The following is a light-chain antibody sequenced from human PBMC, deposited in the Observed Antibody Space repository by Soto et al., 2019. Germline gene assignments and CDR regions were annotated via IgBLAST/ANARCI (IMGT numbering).Light chain of an antibody. CDR1: SSNIGAGYD. CDR3: QSYDSSLSAL. Sequence: QAVVTQPPSVSGAPGQRVTISCTGGSSNIGAGYDVNWYQQLPGTAPKLLIYGNSNRPSGVPDRFSGSKSGTSASLASTGLQAEDEADYYSQSYDSSLSALFGGGTKLTVL. J-gene: IGLJ3*02. V-gene: IGLV1-40*01. CDR2: GNS.